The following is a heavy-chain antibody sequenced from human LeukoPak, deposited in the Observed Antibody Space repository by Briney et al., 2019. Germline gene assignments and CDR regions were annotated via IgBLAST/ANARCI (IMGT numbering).Heavy chain of an antibody. CDR2: IYSGGST. CDR1: GFTFSSYW. D-gene: IGHD1-26*01. J-gene: IGHJ4*02. Sequence: PGGSLRLSCAASGFTFSSYWMSWVRQAPGKGLEWVSGIYSGGSTYNADSVKGRFTISRDNSKNTLYLQMNSLRAEDTAVYYCARAGGGSYPFDYWGQGTLVTVSS. V-gene: IGHV3-53*01. CDR3: ARAGGGSYPFDY.